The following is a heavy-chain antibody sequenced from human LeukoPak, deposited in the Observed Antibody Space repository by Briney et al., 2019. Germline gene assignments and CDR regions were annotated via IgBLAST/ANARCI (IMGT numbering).Heavy chain of an antibody. CDR2: IIPILGIA. D-gene: IGHD2-21*01. V-gene: IGHV1-69*04. CDR1: GGTFSSYA. CDR3: ARDCSLSWLDP. J-gene: IGHJ5*02. Sequence: SVKVSCKASGGTFSSYAISWVRQAPGQGLEWMGRIIPILGIANYAQKFQGRVTITADKSTSTAYMELSSLRSEDTAVYYCARDCSLSWLDPWGQGTLVTVSS.